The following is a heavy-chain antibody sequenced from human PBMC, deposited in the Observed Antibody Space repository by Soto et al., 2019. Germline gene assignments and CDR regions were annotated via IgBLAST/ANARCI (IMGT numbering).Heavy chain of an antibody. CDR3: AKGDGSSSWYSVYFDY. V-gene: IGHV3-23*01. Sequence: EVQLLESGGGLVQPGGSLRLSCAASGFTFSSYAMSWVRQAPGKGLEWVSAISGSGGSTYYADSVKGRFTISRDNSKNTLYLQMNSLRAEDTAVYYCAKGDGSSSWYSVYFDYWGQGTLVTVSS. CDR2: ISGSGGST. D-gene: IGHD6-13*01. J-gene: IGHJ4*02. CDR1: GFTFSSYA.